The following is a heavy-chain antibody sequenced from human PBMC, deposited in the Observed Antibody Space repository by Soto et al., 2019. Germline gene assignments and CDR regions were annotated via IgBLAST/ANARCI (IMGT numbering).Heavy chain of an antibody. Sequence: SETLSLTCTVSGDSIRSYYWTWIRQPPGKGLELIGYIYYSGSTRYNPSLKSRVTISVDMSKNQFSLKLSSVIAADTAVYYCARAYGGFDNRLDVWGQGTAVTVSS. J-gene: IGHJ6*02. CDR3: ARAYGGFDNRLDV. CDR2: IYYSGST. CDR1: GDSIRSYY. V-gene: IGHV4-59*01. D-gene: IGHD5-12*01.